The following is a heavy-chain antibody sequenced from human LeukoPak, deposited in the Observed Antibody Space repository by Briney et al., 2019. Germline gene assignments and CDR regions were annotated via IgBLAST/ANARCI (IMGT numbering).Heavy chain of an antibody. CDR3: GKDRGYYGSGLKLILDY. CDR1: GFTFSDYG. Sequence: GRSLRLSCAASGFTFSDYGMHWVRQSPGKGLEWVAIISYDGSNKYYADSVKGRFTISRDNSKNTLFLQMNSLRAEDTSVYYCGKDRGYYGSGLKLILDYWGQGTLVTVSS. D-gene: IGHD3-10*01. V-gene: IGHV3-30*18. CDR2: ISYDGSNK. J-gene: IGHJ4*02.